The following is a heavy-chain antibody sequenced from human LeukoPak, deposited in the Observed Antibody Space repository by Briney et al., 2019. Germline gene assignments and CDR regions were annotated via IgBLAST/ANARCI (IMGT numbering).Heavy chain of an antibody. CDR2: INPNSGGT. J-gene: IGHJ4*02. V-gene: IGHV1-2*02. CDR1: GYTFTGYY. Sequence: GASVKVSCRASGYTFTGYYMHWVRQAPGQGLEWMGWINPNSGGTNYAQKFQGRVTMTRDTSISTAYMELSRLRSDDTAVYYCARDLGEWELLPYFDYWGQGTLVTVSS. D-gene: IGHD1-26*01. CDR3: ARDLGEWELLPYFDY.